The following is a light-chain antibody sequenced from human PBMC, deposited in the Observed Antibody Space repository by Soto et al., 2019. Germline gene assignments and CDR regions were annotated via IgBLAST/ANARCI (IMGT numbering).Light chain of an antibody. CDR1: QGISSW. V-gene: IGKV1-12*01. Sequence: DFQMTQSPSSVSASVGDRVTITCRASQGISSWLAWYQQKPGKAPKLLIYAASSLQSGVPSRFSGSASGTDFTLSISSVQPEDFGTYYCQEANCFRRGLTFGGGTMVEIK. J-gene: IGKJ4*01. CDR3: QEANCFRRGLT. CDR2: AAS.